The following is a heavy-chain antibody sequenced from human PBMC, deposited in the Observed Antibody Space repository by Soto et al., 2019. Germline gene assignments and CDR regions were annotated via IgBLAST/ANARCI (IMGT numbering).Heavy chain of an antibody. V-gene: IGHV4-30-2*01. CDR1: GGSISSGGYS. J-gene: IGHJ6*02. Sequence: QLQLQESGSGLVKPSQTLSLTCAVSGGSISSGGYSWSWIRQPPGKGLEWIGYIYHSGTTYYNPSLKSRVTISVDRSKNQFSLKLSSVTAADTAVYYCARAHYCDYGYGMDVWGQGTTVTVSS. D-gene: IGHD4-17*01. CDR3: ARAHYCDYGYGMDV. CDR2: IYHSGTT.